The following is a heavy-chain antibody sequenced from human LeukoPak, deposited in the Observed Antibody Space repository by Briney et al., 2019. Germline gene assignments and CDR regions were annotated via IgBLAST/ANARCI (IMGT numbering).Heavy chain of an antibody. D-gene: IGHD3-10*01. Sequence: GGSLRLSCAASGFTFSDYYMSWIRQAPGKGLEWVSYISSSGSTIYYADSVKGRLTISRDNAKNSLYLQMNSLRAEDTAVYYCARVRYYGSGSYYRPYYYYMDVWGKGTTVTVSS. J-gene: IGHJ6*03. CDR1: GFTFSDYY. CDR2: ISSSGSTI. CDR3: ARVRYYGSGSYYRPYYYYMDV. V-gene: IGHV3-11*04.